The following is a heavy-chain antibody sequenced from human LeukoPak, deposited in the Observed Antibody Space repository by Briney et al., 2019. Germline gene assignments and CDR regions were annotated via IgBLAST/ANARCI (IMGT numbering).Heavy chain of an antibody. J-gene: IGHJ3*02. V-gene: IGHV1-45*02. Sequence: ASVKVSCKAFGYTFTSNYMHWVRQAPGQALEWMGWITPFNGNTNYAQKFQDRVTITRDRSMSTAYMELSSLRAEDTAVYYCANIRTYDYVWGSYRSDAFDIWGQGTMVTVSS. CDR3: ANIRTYDYVWGSYRSDAFDI. CDR1: GYTFTSNY. CDR2: ITPFNGNT. D-gene: IGHD3-16*02.